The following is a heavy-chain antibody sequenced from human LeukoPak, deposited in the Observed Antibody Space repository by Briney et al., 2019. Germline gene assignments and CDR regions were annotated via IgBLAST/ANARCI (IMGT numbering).Heavy chain of an antibody. Sequence: PSETLSLTCTVSGGSISSYSWNWIRQPPGKGLEWIAYIYYSGTTNYNPSLKSRVTISVDTSKNQFSLKLRSVTAADTAVYFCARASMVVAFDIWGQGTMVTVSS. CDR1: GGSISSYS. CDR2: IYYSGTT. J-gene: IGHJ3*02. V-gene: IGHV4-59*01. D-gene: IGHD3-10*01. CDR3: ARASMVVAFDI.